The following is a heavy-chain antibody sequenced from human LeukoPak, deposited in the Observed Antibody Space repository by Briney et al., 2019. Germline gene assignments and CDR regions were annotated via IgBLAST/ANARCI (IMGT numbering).Heavy chain of an antibody. Sequence: GGSLRLSCAASGFTFSSHAMSWVRQAPGKGLEWVSAISGSGGSTYYADSVKGRFTISRDNPKNTLYLQMNSLRAEDTAVYYCAKDHSAYYYDSSGPYYFDYWGQGTLVTVSS. J-gene: IGHJ4*02. V-gene: IGHV3-23*01. D-gene: IGHD3-22*01. CDR1: GFTFSSHA. CDR3: AKDHSAYYYDSSGPYYFDY. CDR2: ISGSGGST.